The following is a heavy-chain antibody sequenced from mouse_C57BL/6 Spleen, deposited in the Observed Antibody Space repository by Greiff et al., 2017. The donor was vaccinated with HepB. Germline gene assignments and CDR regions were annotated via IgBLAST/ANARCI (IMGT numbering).Heavy chain of an antibody. D-gene: IGHD2-13*01. Sequence: EVKVVESGTVLARPGASVKMSCKTSGYTFTSYWMHWVKQRPGQGLEWIGAIYPGNSDTSYNQKFKGKAKLTAVTSASTAYMELSSLTNEDSAVYYCTPIYYGGGFAYWGQGTLVTVSA. CDR3: TPIYYGGGFAY. CDR1: GYTFTSYW. V-gene: IGHV1-5*01. J-gene: IGHJ3*01. CDR2: IYPGNSDT.